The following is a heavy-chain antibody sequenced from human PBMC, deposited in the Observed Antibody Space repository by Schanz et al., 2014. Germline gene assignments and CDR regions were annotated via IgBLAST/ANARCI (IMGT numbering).Heavy chain of an antibody. CDR2: INWNGGST. Sequence: EVQLVESGGGVVRPGGSLRLSCAASGFGFDDYAMSWVRQAPGKGLEWVSGINWNGGSTGDADSVKGQFTISRDNSNNTLFLQMSSLRAEDATVYFCARDGDFDYWGQGTLVAVSS. CDR1: GFGFDDYA. CDR3: ARDGDFDY. V-gene: IGHV3-20*04. J-gene: IGHJ4*02.